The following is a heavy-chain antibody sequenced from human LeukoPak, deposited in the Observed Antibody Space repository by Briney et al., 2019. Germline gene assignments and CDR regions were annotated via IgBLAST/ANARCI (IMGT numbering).Heavy chain of an antibody. CDR1: GFSLNNYW. CDR2: IKSDGSDK. CDR3: ATDPPWGSDVFDM. D-gene: IGHD7-27*01. Sequence: GGSLRLSCAASGFSLNNYWMMWVRQAPGKGLEWVANIKSDGSDKYYVDSVKGRFTISRDNARNSLFLHMSSLRADDTATYYCATDPPWGSDVFDMWGRGTMVTVSS. V-gene: IGHV3-7*03. J-gene: IGHJ3*02.